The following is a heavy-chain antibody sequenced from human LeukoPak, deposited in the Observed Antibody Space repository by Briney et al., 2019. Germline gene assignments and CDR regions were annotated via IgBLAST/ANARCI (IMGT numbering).Heavy chain of an antibody. CDR2: IKQDGSKK. CDR3: TRVGYIDEGIDY. Sequence: GMSLRLSCVASGFPFSSYWMTWVRQAPGKGLEWVANIKQDGSKKSYVDSVKGRFTISRDNAKNSLYLQMNSLRAEDTAIYYCTRVGYIDEGIDYWGKGTLVTVSS. V-gene: IGHV3-7*04. D-gene: IGHD5-24*01. CDR1: GFPFSSYW. J-gene: IGHJ4*02.